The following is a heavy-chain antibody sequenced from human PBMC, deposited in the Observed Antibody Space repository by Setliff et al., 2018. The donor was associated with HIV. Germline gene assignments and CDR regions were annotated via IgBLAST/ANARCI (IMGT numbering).Heavy chain of an antibody. CDR2: IYYSGST. CDR1: GGSISSYY. Sequence: SETLSLTCTVSGGSISSYYWSWIRQPPGKGLEWIGYIYYSGSTNYNPSLKSRVTISVDTSKNQFSLKLSSVTAVDTAVYYCARGVAAAGLWGQGTLVTVSS. CDR3: ARGVAAAGL. D-gene: IGHD6-13*01. J-gene: IGHJ4*02. V-gene: IGHV4-59*01.